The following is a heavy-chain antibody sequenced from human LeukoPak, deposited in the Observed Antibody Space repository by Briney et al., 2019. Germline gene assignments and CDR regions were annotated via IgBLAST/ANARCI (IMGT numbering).Heavy chain of an antibody. D-gene: IGHD2-15*01. CDR1: GFTFSSYG. V-gene: IGHV3-23*01. CDR3: AKNGDRGAYCSGGSCYPYYYYYMDV. Sequence: GGTLRLSCAASGFTFSSYGISWVRQAPGKGLEWVSAISASGGTTYYADSVKGHFTISRDNSKNTLYLQMNSLSAEDTAVYYCAKNGDRGAYCSGGSCYPYYYYYMDVWGKGTTVTISS. CDR2: ISASGGTT. J-gene: IGHJ6*03.